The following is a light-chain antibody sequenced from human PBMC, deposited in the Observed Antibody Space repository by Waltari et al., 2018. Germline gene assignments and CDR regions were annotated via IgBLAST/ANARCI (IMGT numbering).Light chain of an antibody. CDR2: GAS. CDR3: QHYVRLPAT. V-gene: IGKV3-20*01. J-gene: IGKJ1*01. Sequence: APLSCRASQSFGTSLAWYQQKPGQAPRLLIYGASMRAAGIPDRFSGSGSGTDFSLTISRLEPEDCAVYYCQHYVRLPATFGQGTRVEIK. CDR1: QSFGTS.